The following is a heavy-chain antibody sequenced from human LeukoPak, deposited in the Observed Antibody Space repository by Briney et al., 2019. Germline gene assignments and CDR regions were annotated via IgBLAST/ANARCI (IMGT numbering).Heavy chain of an antibody. CDR3: TRGADYGDYVGY. CDR1: GFTLGDYV. J-gene: IGHJ4*02. V-gene: IGHV3-49*04. CDR2: IRSKVYGGTT. D-gene: IGHD4-17*01. Sequence: GRSLSLSCPPSGFTLGDYVMSWVRQAPGEGREWVGFIRSKVYGGTTEYAASVKGRFAMSRDDSKSFAYLQMSSLKTEDTAVYYCTRGADYGDYVGYWGQGTGVTVPT.